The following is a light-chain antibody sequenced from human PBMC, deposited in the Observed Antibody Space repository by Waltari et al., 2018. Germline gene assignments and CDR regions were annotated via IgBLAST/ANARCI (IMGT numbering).Light chain of an antibody. Sequence: EIVLTQSPATLSLSPGERATLSCRASQGIMRYLAWYQQQHGQSPRLLIYDASKRATVIPARFSGSGSGTDFALTISSLETEDFGLYYCQQRSNWPPITFGQWTRLEIK. CDR3: QQRSNWPPIT. V-gene: IGKV3-11*01. CDR2: DAS. CDR1: QGIMRY. J-gene: IGKJ5*01.